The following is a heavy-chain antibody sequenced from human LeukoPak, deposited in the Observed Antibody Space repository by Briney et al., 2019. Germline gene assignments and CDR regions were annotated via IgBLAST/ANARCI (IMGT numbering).Heavy chain of an antibody. CDR1: GFPFSSYA. Sequence: GGSLRLSCAASGFPFSSYAMSWVRQAPGKGLEWVAVISYDGSNKYYADSVKGRFTISRDNSKNTLYLQMNSLRAEDTAVYYCARGSDYFDYWGQGTLVTVSS. J-gene: IGHJ4*02. V-gene: IGHV3-30-3*01. CDR2: ISYDGSNK. CDR3: ARGSDYFDY.